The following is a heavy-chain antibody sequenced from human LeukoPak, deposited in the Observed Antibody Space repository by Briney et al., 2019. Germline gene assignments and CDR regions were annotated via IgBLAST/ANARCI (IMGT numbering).Heavy chain of an antibody. V-gene: IGHV3-30*04. J-gene: IGHJ4*02. CDR2: ISYDGSNK. CDR3: ARDSGFSGTQRGEY. CDR1: GFTFNNYA. D-gene: IGHD3/OR15-3a*01. Sequence: PGRSLRLSCAACGFTFNNYAMHWVRQAPGKGLQWVAVISYDGSNKYYADSVKGRCTISRDNSKNTLYLQMNSLRAEDTAVYYCARDSGFSGTQRGEYWGQGTLVTVSS.